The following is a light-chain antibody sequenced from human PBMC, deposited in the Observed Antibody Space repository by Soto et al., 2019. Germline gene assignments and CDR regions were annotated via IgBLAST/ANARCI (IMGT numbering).Light chain of an antibody. Sequence: QSALTQPASVSGSPGQSITISCTGTSRNVGSYKLVSWYQQHPGKAPKLLIFEVNKRPAGVSNRFSGSKSGNTASLTISGLKVEDEAEYYCCSSGGSPTYVFGTGTKLTVL. CDR2: EVN. V-gene: IGLV2-23*02. J-gene: IGLJ1*01. CDR1: SRNVGSYKL. CDR3: CSSGGSPTYV.